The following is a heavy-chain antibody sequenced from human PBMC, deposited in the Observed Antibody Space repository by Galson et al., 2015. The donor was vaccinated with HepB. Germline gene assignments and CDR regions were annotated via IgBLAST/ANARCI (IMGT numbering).Heavy chain of an antibody. V-gene: IGHV5-51*01. J-gene: IGHJ3*02. Sequence: QSGAEVTKPGESLKISCKGSGYSFTSYWIGWVRQMPGKGLEWMGIIYPGDSDTRYSPSFQGQVTISADKSISTAYLQWSSLKASDTAMYYCARHCSSTSCQHHDAFDIWGQGTMVTVSS. D-gene: IGHD2-2*01. CDR2: IYPGDSDT. CDR1: GYSFTSYW. CDR3: ARHCSSTSCQHHDAFDI.